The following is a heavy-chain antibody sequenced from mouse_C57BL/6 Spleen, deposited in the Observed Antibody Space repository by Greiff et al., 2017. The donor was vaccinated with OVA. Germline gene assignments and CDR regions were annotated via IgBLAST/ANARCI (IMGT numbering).Heavy chain of an antibody. J-gene: IGHJ3*01. CDR2: IHPNSGST. V-gene: IGHV1-64*01. CDR3: AVYYYGSSPFAY. D-gene: IGHD1-1*01. CDR1: GYTFTSYW. Sequence: QVHVKQPGAELVKPGASVKLSCKASGYTFTSYWMHWVKQRPGQGLEWIGMIHPNSGSTNYNEKFKSKATLTVDKSSSTAYMQLSSLTSEDSAVYYCAVYYYGSSPFAYWGQGTLVTVSA.